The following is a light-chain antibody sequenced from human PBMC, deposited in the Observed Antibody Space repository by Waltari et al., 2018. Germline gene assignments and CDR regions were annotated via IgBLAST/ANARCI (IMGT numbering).Light chain of an antibody. Sequence: SYELTQPPSVSVSPGQTASITCSGDNLGNRYVSWYKQAPGQSPILVIYQDNKRPSGIPERLSGSNVGNSATRTISVTQAVDEADYSCQAWDSSSTVVFGGGTKLTVL. CDR1: NLGNRY. CDR3: QAWDSSSTVV. CDR2: QDN. J-gene: IGLJ2*01. V-gene: IGLV3-1*01.